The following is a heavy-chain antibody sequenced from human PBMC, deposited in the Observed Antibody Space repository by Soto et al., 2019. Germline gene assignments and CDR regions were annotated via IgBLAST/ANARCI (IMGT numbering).Heavy chain of an antibody. J-gene: IGHJ4*02. D-gene: IGHD3-9*01. V-gene: IGHV3-66*02. CDR3: ARDGGGLTGYYDDY. CDR2: IYSGGST. CDR1: GFTVSSNY. Sequence: GGSLRLSCAASGFTVSSNYMSWVRQAPGKGLEWVSVIYSGGSTYYADSVKGRFTISRDNSKNTLYLQMNSLRAEDTAVYYCARDGGGLTGYYDDYWGQGTLVTVSS.